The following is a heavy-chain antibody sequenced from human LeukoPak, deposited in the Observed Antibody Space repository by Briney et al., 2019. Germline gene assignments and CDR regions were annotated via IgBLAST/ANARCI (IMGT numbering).Heavy chain of an antibody. D-gene: IGHD4-17*01. CDR1: GYTFTNYG. J-gene: IGHJ4*02. CDR2: ISAYNGNT. V-gene: IGHV1-18*01. Sequence: ASVKVSCKASGYTFTNYGITWVRQAPGQGLEWMGWISAYNGNTNYAQKLQGRVTMTTDTSTSTAYMEPRSLRSDDTAVYYCARDATVTDVDYWGQGTLVTVSS. CDR3: ARDATVTDVDY.